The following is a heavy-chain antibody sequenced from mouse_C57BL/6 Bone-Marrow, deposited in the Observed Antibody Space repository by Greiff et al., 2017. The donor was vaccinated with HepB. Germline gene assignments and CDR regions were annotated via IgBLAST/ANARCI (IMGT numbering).Heavy chain of an antibody. J-gene: IGHJ3*01. V-gene: IGHV5-4*03. Sequence: EVKLVESGGGLVKPGGSLKLSCAASGFTFSSYAMSWVRQTPEKRLEWVATISDGGSYTYYPDNVKGRFTISRDNAKNNLYLQMSHLKSEDTAMYYCARALWLRRVFAYWGQGTLVTVSA. CDR3: ARALWLRRVFAY. CDR1: GFTFSSYA. D-gene: IGHD2-2*01. CDR2: ISDGGSYT.